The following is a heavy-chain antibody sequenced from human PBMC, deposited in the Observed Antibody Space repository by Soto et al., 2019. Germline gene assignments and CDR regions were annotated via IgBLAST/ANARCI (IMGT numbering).Heavy chain of an antibody. J-gene: IGHJ6*02. V-gene: IGHV4-30-4*01. CDR1: GGSISSGDYY. CDR2: IYYSGST. CDR3: ARATALSGMDV. Sequence: SETLSLTCTVSGGSISSGDYYWSWIRQPPGKGLEWIGYIYYSGSTYYNPSLKSRVTISVDTSKNQFSLKLSSVTAADTAVYYCARATALSGMDVWGQGTTVTAP.